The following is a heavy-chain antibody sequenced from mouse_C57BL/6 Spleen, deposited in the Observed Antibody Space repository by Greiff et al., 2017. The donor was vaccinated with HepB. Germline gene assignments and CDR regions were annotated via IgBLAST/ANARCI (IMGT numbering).Heavy chain of an antibody. J-gene: IGHJ2*01. CDR1: GFTFSSYT. CDR2: ISGGGGNT. V-gene: IGHV5-9*01. CDR3: ARHSIYYFDY. D-gene: IGHD2-10*02. Sequence: EVQRVESGGGLVKPGGSLKLSCAASGFTFSSYTMSWVRQTPEKRLEWVATISGGGGNTYYPDSVKGRFTISRDNAKNTLYLQMSSLRSEDTALYYCARHSIYYFDYWGQGTTLTVSS.